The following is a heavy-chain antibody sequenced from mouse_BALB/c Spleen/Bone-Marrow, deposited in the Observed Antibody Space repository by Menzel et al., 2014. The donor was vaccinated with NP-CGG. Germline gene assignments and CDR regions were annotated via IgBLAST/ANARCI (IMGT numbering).Heavy chain of an antibody. CDR2: INPDSRTI. V-gene: IGHV4-1*02. CDR1: GFDFSRYW. D-gene: IGHD2-1*01. Sequence: EVKLMESGGGLVQPGGSLKLSCAASGFDFSRYWMSWVRQAPGKGLQWIGEINPDSRTINYTPSLKDKFIISRDNAKNTLYLQMSKVRSEDTALYYCARENYYGHLDYWGQGTTLTVSS. J-gene: IGHJ2*01. CDR3: ARENYYGHLDY.